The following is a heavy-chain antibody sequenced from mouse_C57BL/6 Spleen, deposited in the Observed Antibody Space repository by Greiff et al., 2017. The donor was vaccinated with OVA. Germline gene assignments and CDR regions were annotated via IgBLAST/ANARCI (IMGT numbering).Heavy chain of an antibody. CDR2: IYPGDGET. CDR3: ARNYGSTWYFDV. J-gene: IGHJ1*03. CDR1: GYAFSSYW. V-gene: IGHV1-80*01. D-gene: IGHD1-1*01. Sequence: QVQLQQSGAELVKPGASVKISCKASGYAFSSYWMNWVKQRPGKGLEWIGQIYPGDGETNYNGKFKGKATLTADKSSSTAYMQLSSLTAEDSAVYFCARNYGSTWYFDVWGTGTTVTVSS.